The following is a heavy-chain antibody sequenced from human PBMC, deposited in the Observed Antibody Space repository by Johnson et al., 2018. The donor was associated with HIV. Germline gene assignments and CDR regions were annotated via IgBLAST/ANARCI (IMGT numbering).Heavy chain of an antibody. V-gene: IGHV3-11*04. Sequence: QVQLVESGGGLVKPGGSLRLSCAASGFTFSDYYMSWIRQAPGKGLEWVSSISSIGTTMYYADSVKGRFTNSRNNVRNSLYLQMSSLRAADTAVYYCAKTYYYDSSGSSAFDIWGQGTMVTVSS. CDR1: GFTFSDYY. CDR3: AKTYYYDSSGSSAFDI. D-gene: IGHD3-22*01. CDR2: ISSIGTTM. J-gene: IGHJ3*02.